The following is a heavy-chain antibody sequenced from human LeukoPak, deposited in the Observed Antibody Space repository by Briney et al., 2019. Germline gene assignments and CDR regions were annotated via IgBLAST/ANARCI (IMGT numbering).Heavy chain of an antibody. D-gene: IGHD6-6*01. CDR2: ITDSSGDT. J-gene: IGHJ4*02. V-gene: IGHV3-23*01. CDR1: GFTFSNYA. CDR3: AKGSRSSRPYYFDY. Sequence: PGGSLRLSCAASGFTFSNYAMTWVRQAPGKGLEWISAITDSSGDTYHADSVKGRFTISRDNSKNVLYLQMNSLRVEDTAVYYCAKGSRSSRPYYFDYWGQGTLVTVSS.